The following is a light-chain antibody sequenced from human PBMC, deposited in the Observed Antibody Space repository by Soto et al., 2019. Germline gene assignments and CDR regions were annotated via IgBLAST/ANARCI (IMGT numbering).Light chain of an antibody. V-gene: IGKV3-20*01. CDR3: QQYDSSPRT. Sequence: ENVLTQSPGTLSLSPGERATPSCRASQSVSSNFLAWYQQKPGQAPRLLIYGASNRATGIPDRFSGSGSGTDFTLTISRLEPEDFAVYYCQQYDSSPRTFGQGTKVDI. CDR1: QSVSSNF. CDR2: GAS. J-gene: IGKJ1*01.